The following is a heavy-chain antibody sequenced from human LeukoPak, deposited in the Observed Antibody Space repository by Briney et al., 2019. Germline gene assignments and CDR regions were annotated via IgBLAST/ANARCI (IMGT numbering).Heavy chain of an antibody. Sequence: SETLSLTCAVYGGSFSGYYWSWNRQPPGKGLEWIGEINHSGSTNYNPSLKSRVTISVDTSKNQFSLKLSSVTAADTAVYYCARQIRDGYNHRKFDYWGQGTLVTVSS. V-gene: IGHV4-34*01. CDR2: INHSGST. CDR3: ARQIRDGYNHRKFDY. D-gene: IGHD5-24*01. J-gene: IGHJ4*02. CDR1: GGSFSGYY.